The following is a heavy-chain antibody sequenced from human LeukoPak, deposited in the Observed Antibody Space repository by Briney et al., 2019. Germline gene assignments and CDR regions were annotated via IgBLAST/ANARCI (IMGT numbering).Heavy chain of an antibody. J-gene: IGHJ4*02. Sequence: ASVRVSCRASGYTFTDYYIHWVRQAPGQGLEWMGWINPNSDYTFYAQKFQGRVTLTRDTSISTVYMELTTLTSDDTALYYCAVAPGDYWGQGTLVSVSA. V-gene: IGHV1-2*02. D-gene: IGHD2-21*01. CDR2: INPNSDYT. CDR3: AVAPGDY. CDR1: GYTFTDYY.